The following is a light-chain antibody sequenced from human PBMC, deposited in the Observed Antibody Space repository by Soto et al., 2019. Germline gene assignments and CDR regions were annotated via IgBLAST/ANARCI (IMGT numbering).Light chain of an antibody. CDR2: GAS. CDR1: QSVRSRY. CDR3: QQYGSSPLYT. J-gene: IGKJ2*01. Sequence: EIVLTQSPGTLSLSPGERVTLSCRASQSVRSRYLAWYQQKPGQAPRLLIYGASSRATGIPDRFSGSGSGSDFTLTISRLEPEDFAVYYCQQYGSSPLYTFGQGTKLEIK. V-gene: IGKV3-20*01.